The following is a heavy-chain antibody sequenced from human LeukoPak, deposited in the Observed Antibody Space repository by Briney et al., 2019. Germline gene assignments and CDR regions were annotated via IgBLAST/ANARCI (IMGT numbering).Heavy chain of an antibody. V-gene: IGHV4-38-2*01. CDR3: ARGRATYDFWSGYLFDY. Sequence: PSETLSLTCAVSGYSISSGYYWGWIRQPPGKGLEWIGSIYHSGSTYYNPSLKSRVTISVDTSKNQFSLKLSSVTAADTAVYYCARGRATYDFWSGYLFDYWGQGTLVTVSS. J-gene: IGHJ4*02. CDR1: GYSISSGYY. D-gene: IGHD3-3*01. CDR2: IYHSGST.